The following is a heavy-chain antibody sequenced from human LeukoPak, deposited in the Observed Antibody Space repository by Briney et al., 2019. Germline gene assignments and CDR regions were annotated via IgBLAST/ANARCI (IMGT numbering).Heavy chain of an antibody. CDR3: AREMREGWFDP. CDR1: SYSISSGYY. D-gene: IGHD5-24*01. V-gene: IGHV4-38-2*02. J-gene: IGHJ5*02. Sequence: PSETLSLTCTVSSYSISSGYYWGWIRQPSGKGLGWIGSIYHSGSTYYNPSLKSRVTISVDTSKNQFSLKRSSVTAADTAVYYCAREMREGWFDPWGQGTLVTVSS. CDR2: IYHSGST.